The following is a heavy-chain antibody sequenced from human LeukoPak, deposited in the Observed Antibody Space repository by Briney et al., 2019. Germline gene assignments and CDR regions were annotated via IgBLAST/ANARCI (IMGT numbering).Heavy chain of an antibody. V-gene: IGHV4-4*02. CDR1: GGSVASTNW. CDR3: AREGGFYRPLDY. D-gene: IGHD3-3*01. J-gene: IGHJ4*02. Sequence: SETLSLTCGVSGGSVASTNWWTWVRQPPGKGLEWIGEVHLDGRTNYNPSLKSRLTMSVDLSENHVSLKLTSVTAADTAVYYCAREGGFYRPLDYSGQGTLVTVSS. CDR2: VHLDGRT.